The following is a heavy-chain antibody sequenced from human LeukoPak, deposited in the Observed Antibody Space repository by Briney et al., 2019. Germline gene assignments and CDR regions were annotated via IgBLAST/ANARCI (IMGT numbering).Heavy chain of an antibody. CDR2: ISAEGDIQ. V-gene: IGHV3-30*03. Sequence: GGSLRLSCAASVITFSSYGMTWVRQAPGKGLEWVAAISAEGDIQIYLDSVMGRFTISRDNSKSTLYLQMNSLRIEDTGFYYCTRDMIRGVPDYIDYWGQGTLVTVSS. CDR1: VITFSSYG. CDR3: TRDMIRGVPDYIDY. J-gene: IGHJ4*02. D-gene: IGHD3-10*01.